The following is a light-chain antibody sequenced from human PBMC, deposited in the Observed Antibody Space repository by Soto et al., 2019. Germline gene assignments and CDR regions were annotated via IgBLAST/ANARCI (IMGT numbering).Light chain of an antibody. J-gene: IGKJ4*01. CDR2: GAS. Sequence: EIVLTQSPGTLSLSPGERATLSCRASQSVSSSYLAWYQQKPGQAPRLLIYGASSRATGIPDRFSCSGSGTDFTLTISRLEPEDFAVYYCQQYGSSPAVTFGGGTKVDIK. CDR3: QQYGSSPAVT. V-gene: IGKV3-20*01. CDR1: QSVSSSY.